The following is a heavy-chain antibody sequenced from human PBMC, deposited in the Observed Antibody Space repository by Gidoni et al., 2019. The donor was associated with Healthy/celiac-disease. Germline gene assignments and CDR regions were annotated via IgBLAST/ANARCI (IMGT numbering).Heavy chain of an antibody. CDR2: IIPILGIA. Sequence: QVPLVQSGAEVKKPGSSVKVSCKASGGTFSSYTISWVRQAPGQGLEWMGRIIPILGIANYAQKFQGRVTITADKSTSTAYMELSSLRSEDTAVYYCARNPLGSSAAFDYWGQGTLVTVSS. D-gene: IGHD6-6*01. J-gene: IGHJ4*02. CDR3: ARNPLGSSAAFDY. CDR1: GGTFSSYT. V-gene: IGHV1-69*02.